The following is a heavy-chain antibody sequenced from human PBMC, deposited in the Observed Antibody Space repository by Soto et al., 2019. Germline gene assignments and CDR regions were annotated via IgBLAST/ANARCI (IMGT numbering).Heavy chain of an antibody. Sequence: GGSLRLSCAASGFTFDDYAMHWVRQAPGKGLEWVSGISWNSGSIGYADSVKGRFTISRDNAKNSLYLQMNSLRAEDTALYYCAKEYSGYDGGGSYEYYYYYMDVWGKGTTVTVSS. CDR2: ISWNSGSI. D-gene: IGHD5-12*01. V-gene: IGHV3-9*01. CDR1: GFTFDDYA. CDR3: AKEYSGYDGGGSYEYYYYYMDV. J-gene: IGHJ6*03.